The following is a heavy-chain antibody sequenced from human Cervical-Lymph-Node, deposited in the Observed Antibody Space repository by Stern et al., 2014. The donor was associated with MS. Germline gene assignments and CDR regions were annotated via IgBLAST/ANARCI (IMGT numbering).Heavy chain of an antibody. V-gene: IGHV4-59*01. CDR3: ARALRNAYTWFDP. CDR1: GGSIYNYY. D-gene: IGHD2-2*01. J-gene: IGHJ5*01. Sequence: VQLEESGPGLVKPSEPLSLTCTVSGGSIYNYYWTWIRQPPGKGLEWIGHIDYSGSTNYNPSLESRVTMSVDSSKNEFSLILTSVTAADTAVYYCARALRNAYTWFDPWGQGTLVTVSS. CDR2: IDYSGST.